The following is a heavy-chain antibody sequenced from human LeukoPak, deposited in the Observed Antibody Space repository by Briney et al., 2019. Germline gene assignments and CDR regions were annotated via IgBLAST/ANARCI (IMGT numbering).Heavy chain of an antibody. CDR3: AKDLYQAFDY. CDR1: GFTVSHNY. CDR2: ISGSGGST. J-gene: IGHJ4*02. V-gene: IGHV3-23*01. D-gene: IGHD2/OR15-2a*01. Sequence: GGSLRLSCAASGFTVSHNYMSWVRQAPGKGLEWVSAISGSGGSTYYADSVKGRFTISRDNSKNTLYLQMNSLRAEDTAVYYCAKDLYQAFDYWGQGTLVTVSS.